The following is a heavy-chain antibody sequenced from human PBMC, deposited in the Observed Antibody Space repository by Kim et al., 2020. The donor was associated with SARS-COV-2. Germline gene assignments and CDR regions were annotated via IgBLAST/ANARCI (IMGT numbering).Heavy chain of an antibody. Sequence: ASVKVSCKASGYTFTSYAMHWVRQAPGQRLEWMGWINAGNGNTKYSQKFQDRVTITRDTSASTAYMELSSLRSEDKAVYYCARDRAGVYSSGIWYFDYWGQGTLVTVSS. J-gene: IGHJ4*02. V-gene: IGHV1-3*01. CDR2: INAGNGNT. CDR1: GYTFTSYA. CDR3: ARDRAGVYSSGIWYFDY. D-gene: IGHD6-19*01.